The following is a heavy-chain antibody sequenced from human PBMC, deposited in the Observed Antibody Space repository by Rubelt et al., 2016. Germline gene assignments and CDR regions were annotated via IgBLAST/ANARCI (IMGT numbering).Heavy chain of an antibody. CDR2: TYYRAKWYN. D-gene: IGHD2-15*01. V-gene: IGHV6-1*01. CDR3: ARDHGGLDY. J-gene: IGHJ4*02. Sequence: QVQLQQSGPGLVKPSQTLSLTCAISGDSVSTNSVAWNWIRQSPSRGLEWLGRTYYRAKWYNEYTVSVKSRITINPDTSKSRCSLQLKSVTPEDTAVYYCARDHGGLDYWGQGTLVTVSS. CDR1: GDSVSTNSVA.